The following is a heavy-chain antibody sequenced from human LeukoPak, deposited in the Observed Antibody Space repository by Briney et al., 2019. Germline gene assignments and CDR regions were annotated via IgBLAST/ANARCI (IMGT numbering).Heavy chain of an antibody. Sequence: SETLPLTCAVYGGSFSGYYWSWIRQPPGKGLEWIGEINHSGSTNYNPSLKSRVTISVDTSKNQFSLKLSSVTAADTAVYYCARRPPAYYDILTGYSFSDAFDIWGQGTMVTVSS. J-gene: IGHJ3*02. CDR1: GGSFSGYY. V-gene: IGHV4-34*01. D-gene: IGHD3-9*01. CDR2: INHSGST. CDR3: ARRPPAYYDILTGYSFSDAFDI.